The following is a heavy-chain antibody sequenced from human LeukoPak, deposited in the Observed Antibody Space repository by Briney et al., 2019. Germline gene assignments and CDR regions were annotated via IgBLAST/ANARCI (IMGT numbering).Heavy chain of an antibody. CDR2: ISNSGST. D-gene: IGHD2-15*01. V-gene: IGHV4-59*11. CDR1: GGSISSHY. CDR3: GSDALVGYFSYYYMDV. Sequence: SETLSLTCTVSGGSISSHYWTWIRQSPVKGLEWIGDISNSGSTSYNPSLKSRVTISIDTSRNQFSLKLSSVTAADTAVYYCGSDALVGYFSYYYMDVWGKGTPVTVSS. J-gene: IGHJ6*03.